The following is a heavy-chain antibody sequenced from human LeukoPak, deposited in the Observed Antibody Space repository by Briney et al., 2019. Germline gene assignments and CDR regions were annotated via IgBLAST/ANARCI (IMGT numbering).Heavy chain of an antibody. CDR2: MYYSGST. CDR1: GGSISGYY. CDR3: ARFHCSTTSCYRWFDP. J-gene: IGHJ5*02. V-gene: IGHV4-59*01. Sequence: SESLSLTCTVSGGSISGYYWSWIRQPPGKGLEWIGYMYYSGSTTYNPSLKSRVTISVDTSKNQFSLKLTSVTAADTAVYYCARFHCSTTSCYRWFDPWGQGALVTVSS. D-gene: IGHD2-2*01.